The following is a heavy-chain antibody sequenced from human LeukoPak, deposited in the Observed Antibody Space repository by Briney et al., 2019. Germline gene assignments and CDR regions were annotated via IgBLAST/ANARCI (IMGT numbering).Heavy chain of an antibody. J-gene: IGHJ4*02. CDR2: ISYDGSNK. CDR3: ARDEDIVATIGGYFDY. V-gene: IGHV3-30*04. D-gene: IGHD5-12*01. CDR1: GFTFSSYA. Sequence: GGSLRLSCAASGFTFSSYAMHWVRQAPGKGLEWVAGISYDGSNKYYADSVKGRFTISRDNSKNTLYLQMNSLRAEDTAVYYCARDEDIVATIGGYFDYWGQGTLVTVSS.